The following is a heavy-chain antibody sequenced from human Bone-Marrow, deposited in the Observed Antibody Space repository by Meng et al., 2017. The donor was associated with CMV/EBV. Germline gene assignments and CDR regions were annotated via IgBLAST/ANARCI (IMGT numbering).Heavy chain of an antibody. Sequence: GGSLRLSCVASSGFTLSGYAMHRVRQAPGKGLEWLALISYDGSTEYHADAVRGRFSISRDNSKNTLYVHMNSLRPEDTAIYYCARDVTTLGYSGMDVWGQGTTVTVSS. V-gene: IGHV3-30*04. D-gene: IGHD4-23*01. CDR1: SGFTLSGYA. J-gene: IGHJ6*02. CDR3: ARDVTTLGYSGMDV. CDR2: ISYDGSTE.